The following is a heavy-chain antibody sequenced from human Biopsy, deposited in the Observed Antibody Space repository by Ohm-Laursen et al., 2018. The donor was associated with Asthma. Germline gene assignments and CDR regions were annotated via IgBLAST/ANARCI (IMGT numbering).Heavy chain of an antibody. CDR3: ARTFHFWSPYHAEHYQL. D-gene: IGHD3-3*02. CDR2: IKHDGSEN. V-gene: IGHV3-7*01. Sequence: SLRLSCAASGFTFGDYWMSWVRQVPGRGLEWVANIKHDGSENNHVDSLKGRFTISRDNAKNSLYLQMNSLRAEDTAVYYCARTFHFWSPYHAEHYQLWDQGTLVTVSS. CDR1: GFTFGDYW. J-gene: IGHJ1*01.